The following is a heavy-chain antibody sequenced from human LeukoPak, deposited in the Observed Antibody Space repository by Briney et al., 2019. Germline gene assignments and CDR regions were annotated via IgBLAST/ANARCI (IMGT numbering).Heavy chain of an antibody. V-gene: IGHV4-39*01. J-gene: IGHJ4*02. CDR3: ARHVRSSSWCWNY. CDR2: IYYSGST. D-gene: IGHD6-13*01. Sequence: SETLSLTCTVSGGSISSSSYYWGWIGQPPGKGLEWIGSIYYSGSTYYNPSLKSRVTVSVDTSKNQFSLKLSSVTAADTAVYYCARHVRSSSWCWNYWGQGTLVTVSS. CDR1: GGSISSSSYY.